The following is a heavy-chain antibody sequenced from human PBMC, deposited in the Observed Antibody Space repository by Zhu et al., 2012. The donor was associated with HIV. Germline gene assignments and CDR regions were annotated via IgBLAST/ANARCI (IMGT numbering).Heavy chain of an antibody. D-gene: IGHD1-26*01. CDR2: IYHSGST. V-gene: IGHV4-30-2*01. CDR1: GGSISSGGYS. J-gene: IGHJ5*02. Sequence: QVQLQESGSGLVKPSQTLSLTCAVSGGSISSGGYSWSWIRQPPGKGLEWIGYIYHSGSTYYNPSLKSRVTISVDGSKNQFSLKLSSVTAADTAVYYCARRAHHKGAGSDPWGQGNPGHRLL. CDR3: ARRAHHKGAGSDP.